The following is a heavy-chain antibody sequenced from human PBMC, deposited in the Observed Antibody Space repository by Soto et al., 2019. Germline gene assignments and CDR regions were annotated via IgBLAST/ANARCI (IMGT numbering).Heavy chain of an antibody. CDR3: ARHRDGSGSSSYGMDV. CDR1: GYSFTSYW. V-gene: IGHV5-51*01. J-gene: IGHJ6*02. CDR2: IYPGDSDT. D-gene: IGHD3-10*01. Sequence: GSLKISCKGSGYSFTSYWIGWVRQMPGKGLEWMGIIYPGDSDTRYSPSFQGQVTISADKSISTAYLQWSSLKASDTAMYYCARHRDGSGSSSYGMDVWGQGTTVTVSS.